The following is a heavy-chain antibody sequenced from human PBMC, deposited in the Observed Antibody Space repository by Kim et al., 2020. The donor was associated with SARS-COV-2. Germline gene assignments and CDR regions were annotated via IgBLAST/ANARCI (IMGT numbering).Heavy chain of an antibody. V-gene: IGHV1-69*13. CDR1: GGTFSSYA. CDR2: IIPIFGTA. Sequence: SVKVSCKASGGTFSSYAISWVRQAPGQGLEWMGGIIPIFGTANYAQKFQGRVTITADESTSTAYMELSSLRSEDTAVYYCARLIAARLGGRYYYGMDVWGQGTTVTVSS. CDR3: ARLIAARLGGRYYYGMDV. J-gene: IGHJ6*02. D-gene: IGHD6-6*01.